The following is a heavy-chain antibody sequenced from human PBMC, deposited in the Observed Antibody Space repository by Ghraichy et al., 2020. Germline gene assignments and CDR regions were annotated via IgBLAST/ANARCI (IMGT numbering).Heavy chain of an antibody. CDR3: ARGQRLGGFGELLDGPIDY. D-gene: IGHD3-10*01. V-gene: IGHV3-30-3*01. Sequence: GGSLRLSCAASGFTFSSYAMHWVRQAPGKGLEWVAVISYDGSNKYYADSVKGRFTISRDNSKNTLYLQMNSLRAEDTAVYYCARGQRLGGFGELLDGPIDYWGQGTLVTVSS. CDR1: GFTFSSYA. CDR2: ISYDGSNK. J-gene: IGHJ4*02.